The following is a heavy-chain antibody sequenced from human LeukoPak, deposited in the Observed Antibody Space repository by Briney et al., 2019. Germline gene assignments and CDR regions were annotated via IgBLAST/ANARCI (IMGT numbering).Heavy chain of an antibody. V-gene: IGHV4-59*08. CDR1: GGSISSYY. CDR2: IYYSGST. Sequence: SETLSLTCTVSGGSISSYYWSWIRQPPGKGLEWIGYIYYSGSTNYNPSLKSRVTISVDTSKNQFSLKLSSVTAADTAVYYCARTTISHFDYWGQGTLVTVSS. D-gene: IGHD1-1*01. CDR3: ARTTISHFDY. J-gene: IGHJ4*02.